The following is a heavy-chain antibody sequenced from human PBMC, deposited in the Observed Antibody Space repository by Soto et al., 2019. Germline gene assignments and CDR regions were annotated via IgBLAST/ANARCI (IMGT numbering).Heavy chain of an antibody. CDR3: ARDGFSSSARYYFDY. CDR1: GGTFSSYA. CDR2: IIPIFGTA. J-gene: IGHJ4*02. V-gene: IGHV1-69*06. D-gene: IGHD6-6*01. Sequence: SVKVSCKASGGTFSSYAISWVRQAPGQGLEWMGGIIPIFGTANYAQKFQGRVTITADKSTSTAYMELSSLRSEDTAVYYCARDGFSSSARYYFDYWGQGTLVTVSS.